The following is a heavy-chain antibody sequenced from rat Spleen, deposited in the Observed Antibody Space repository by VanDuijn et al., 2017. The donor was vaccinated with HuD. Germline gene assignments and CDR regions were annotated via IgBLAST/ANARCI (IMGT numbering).Heavy chain of an antibody. J-gene: IGHJ4*01. V-gene: IGHV5-20*01. Sequence: EVQLVESGGGLVQPGRSLKLSCAASGFTFSNYGMVWVRQAPKKGLEWVASISFEGSSTYYGDSVKGRFTISRDNANSSLYLQMDSLRSEDTATYYCITDRRYYDDSYLMDAWGQGASVAVSS. CDR1: GFTFSNYG. CDR3: ITDRRYYDDSYLMDA. CDR2: ISFEGSST. D-gene: IGHD1-12*02.